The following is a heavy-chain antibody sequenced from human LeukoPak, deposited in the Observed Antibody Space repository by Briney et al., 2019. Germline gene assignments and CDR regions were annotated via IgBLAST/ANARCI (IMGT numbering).Heavy chain of an antibody. CDR1: GFTFSSYA. V-gene: IGHV3-23*01. Sequence: GGSLRLSCAASGFTFSSYAMSWVRQAPGKGLEWVSAISGSGGTTYYADSVKGRFTISRDNSKNTLYLQMNSMRAEDTAVYYCAKTIVGANYYYYYMDVWGKGTTVTVSS. J-gene: IGHJ6*03. CDR3: AKTIVGANYYYYYMDV. D-gene: IGHD1-26*01. CDR2: ISGSGGTT.